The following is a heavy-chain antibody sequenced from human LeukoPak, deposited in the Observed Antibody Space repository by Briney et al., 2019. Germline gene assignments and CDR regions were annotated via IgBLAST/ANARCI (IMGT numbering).Heavy chain of an antibody. Sequence: GASVKVSCKASGYTFTGYYMHWVRQAPGQGLEWMGWINPNSGGTNYAQKFQGRVTMTRDTSISTAYMELSRLRSDDTAVYYCARVYYDSSGYWYFQHWGQGTLVTVSS. CDR1: GYTFTGYY. D-gene: IGHD3-22*01. CDR3: ARVYYDSSGYWYFQH. CDR2: INPNSGGT. V-gene: IGHV1-2*02. J-gene: IGHJ1*01.